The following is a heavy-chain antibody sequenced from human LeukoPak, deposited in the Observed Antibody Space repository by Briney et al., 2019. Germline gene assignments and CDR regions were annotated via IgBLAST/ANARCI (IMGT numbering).Heavy chain of an antibody. J-gene: IGHJ6*02. CDR2: IKQDGSEK. CDR1: GFTFGSHW. CDR3: AKDSSGYSSSWYIGYYYYGMDV. V-gene: IGHV3-7*01. D-gene: IGHD6-13*01. Sequence: PGGSLRLSCVDSGFTFGSHWMSWVRQAPGKGLEWVANIKQDGSEKYYVDSVKGRFTISRDNSKNTLYLQMNSLRAEDTAVYYCAKDSSGYSSSWYIGYYYYGMDVWGQGTTVTVSS.